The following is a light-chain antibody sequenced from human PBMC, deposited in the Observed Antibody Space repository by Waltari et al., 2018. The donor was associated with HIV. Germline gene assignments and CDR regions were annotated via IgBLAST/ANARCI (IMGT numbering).Light chain of an antibody. V-gene: IGLV1-47*01. CDR2: RNN. CDR1: SSNIGSYY. Sequence: QSVLTQPPSASGTPGQRVTISCSGSSSNIGSYYVYWYQQLPGTAPKLLIYRNNQRPSGVPDRFSGSKSGTSASLAIGGLRSEDEADYYCAAWADSLSAVVFGGGTKLTVL. J-gene: IGLJ2*01. CDR3: AAWADSLSAVV.